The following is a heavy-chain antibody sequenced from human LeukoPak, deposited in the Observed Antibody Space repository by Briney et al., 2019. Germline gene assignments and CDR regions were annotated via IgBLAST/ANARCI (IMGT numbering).Heavy chain of an antibody. CDR2: IIPIFGAA. CDR1: RGTFSSYA. J-gene: IGHJ4*02. D-gene: IGHD1-26*01. Sequence: GSSVKVSCKASRGTFSSYAISWVRQAPGQGVGWVGRIIPIFGAANYVQKFQGRVTITTDASTSTAYIELGSLRSEDTPRYYSARDLCGSYYPGGWGQGTLVTVSS. CDR3: ARDLCGSYYPGG. V-gene: IGHV1-69*05.